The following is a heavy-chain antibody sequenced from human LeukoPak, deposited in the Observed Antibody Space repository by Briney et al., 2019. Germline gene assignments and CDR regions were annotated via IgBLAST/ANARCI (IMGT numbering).Heavy chain of an antibody. D-gene: IGHD2/OR15-2a*01. Sequence: PGGSLRLSCAASGFTFSSYEMNWVRQAPGKGLEWVSYISSSGSSIYYADSVKGRFTISRDNAKNSLYLQMNSLRAEDTAVYYCAREGTNSYFDYWGQGTLVTVSS. V-gene: IGHV3-48*03. CDR2: ISSSGSSI. J-gene: IGHJ4*02. CDR3: AREGTNSYFDY. CDR1: GFTFSSYE.